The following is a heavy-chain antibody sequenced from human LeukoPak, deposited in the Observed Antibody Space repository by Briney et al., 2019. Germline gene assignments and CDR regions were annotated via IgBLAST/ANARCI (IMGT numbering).Heavy chain of an antibody. CDR1: GGSISSSSYY. CDR2: MYYSGNS. Sequence: SETLSLTCTVSGGSISSSSYYWGWIRQPPGKGLEWIGYMYYSGNSNYNPALKSRVTISIDTSKNQISLTLSSVTAADTAVYYCAREVLVPAARQYFQNWGQGTLVTVSS. D-gene: IGHD2-2*01. V-gene: IGHV4-61*05. J-gene: IGHJ1*01. CDR3: AREVLVPAARQYFQN.